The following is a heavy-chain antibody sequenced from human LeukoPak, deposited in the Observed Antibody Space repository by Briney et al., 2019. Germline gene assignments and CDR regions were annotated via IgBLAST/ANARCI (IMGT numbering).Heavy chain of an antibody. J-gene: IGHJ4*02. V-gene: IGHV1-2*02. CDR2: INPNSGGT. CDR1: GYTFTGYY. Sequence: ASVKVSCKASGYTFTGYYMHWVRQAPGQGLEGMGWINPNSGGTNYAQKFQGRVTMTRDTSISTAYMELSRLRSDDTAVYYCARDQRLWFGELSSDYWGQGTLVTVSS. D-gene: IGHD3-10*01. CDR3: ARDQRLWFGELSSDY.